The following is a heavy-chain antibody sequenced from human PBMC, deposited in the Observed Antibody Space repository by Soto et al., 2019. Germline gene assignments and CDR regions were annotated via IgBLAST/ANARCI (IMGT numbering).Heavy chain of an antibody. CDR3: AKDGDIVVLVAALFDY. CDR2: ISGSGGST. CDR1: GFTFSSYA. V-gene: IGHV3-23*01. Sequence: EVQLLESGGGLVQPGGSLRLSCAASGFTFSSYAMSWVRQAPGKGLEWVSAISGSGGSTYYADSVKGRFTISRDNSKNTLCLKMNSLRAEDTAVYYCAKDGDIVVLVAALFDYWGQGTLVTVSS. J-gene: IGHJ4*02. D-gene: IGHD2-15*01.